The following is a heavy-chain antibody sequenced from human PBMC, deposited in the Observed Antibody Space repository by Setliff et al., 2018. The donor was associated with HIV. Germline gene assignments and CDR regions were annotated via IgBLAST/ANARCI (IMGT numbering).Heavy chain of an antibody. J-gene: IGHJ6*03. Sequence: PGGSLRLSCVASGFPFRSFWMHWVRQAPGKGLVWVATISWFGRDIYYADSVRGRFTFSRDSAKNSLHLQMNSLKLEDTATYFCVKDASVSATNFYYFDVWGKGTTVTVSS. D-gene: IGHD2-15*01. CDR2: ISWFGRDI. CDR3: VKDASVSATNFYYFDV. CDR1: GFPFRSFW. V-gene: IGHV3-21*04.